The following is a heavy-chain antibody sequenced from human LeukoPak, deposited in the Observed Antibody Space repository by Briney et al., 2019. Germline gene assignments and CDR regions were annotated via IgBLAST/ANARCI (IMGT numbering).Heavy chain of an antibody. Sequence: PGRSLRLSCAASGFTFRSHGMHWVRQAPGKGLEWAAVIWYDGSKEYYADSVKGRFTVSRGNSKNTLYLQMNSLRADDTAVYYCARITGNYYEIDYWGQGTLVTVSS. D-gene: IGHD3-22*01. J-gene: IGHJ4*02. CDR3: ARITGNYYEIDY. V-gene: IGHV3-33*01. CDR1: GFTFRSHG. CDR2: IWYDGSKE.